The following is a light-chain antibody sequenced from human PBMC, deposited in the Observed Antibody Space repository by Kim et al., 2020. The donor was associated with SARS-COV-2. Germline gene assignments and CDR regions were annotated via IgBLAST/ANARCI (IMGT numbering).Light chain of an antibody. V-gene: IGKV3-15*01. CDR1: QSVSSN. CDR2: GAS. CDR3: QQYDDRPT. Sequence: EIVMTQSPATLSVSPGERATLSCRASQSVSSNLAWYQQKPGQAPRLLIYGASTRAPGVPARFSGSGSGTEFTVTIISLRSEDFALYYCQQYDDRPTFGGGTKVDIK. J-gene: IGKJ4*01.